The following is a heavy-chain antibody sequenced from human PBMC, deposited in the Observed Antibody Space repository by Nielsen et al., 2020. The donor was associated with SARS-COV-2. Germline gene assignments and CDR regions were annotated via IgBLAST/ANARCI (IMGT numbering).Heavy chain of an antibody. D-gene: IGHD3-22*01. J-gene: IGHJ6*02. CDR3: AREEEYYYHSSGYSTQGMDV. V-gene: IGHV3-9*01. CDR1: GFTFDDHA. CDR2: ISWNSGSI. Sequence: SLKISCAASGFTFDDHAMHWVRQAPGKGLEWVSGISWNSGSIAYADSVKGRFTISRDNAKSSLYLQMNSLRAEDTAVYYCAREEEYYYHSSGYSTQGMDVWGQGTTVTVSS.